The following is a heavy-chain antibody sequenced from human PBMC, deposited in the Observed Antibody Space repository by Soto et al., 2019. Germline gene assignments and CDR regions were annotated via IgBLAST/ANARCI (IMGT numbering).Heavy chain of an antibody. V-gene: IGHV3-33*08. J-gene: IGHJ6*02. CDR2: IWNDGNGY. CDR3: ARRQISHPTRGAASARGGMDV. D-gene: IGHD6-13*01. Sequence: GSLRLSCAASGFTFSSYAMSWVRQAPGKGLEWVAVIWNDGNGYYYANSVKGRFTISRDNSKNTLYLQMSSLRAEDTAVYYCARRQISHPTRGAASARGGMDVWGQGTTVTVSS. CDR1: GFTFSSYA.